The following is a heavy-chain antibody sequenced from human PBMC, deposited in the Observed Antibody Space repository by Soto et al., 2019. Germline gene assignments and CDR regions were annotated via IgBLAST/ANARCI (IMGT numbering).Heavy chain of an antibody. Sequence: QVQLVQSGAEVKKPGASVKVSCKFSGYTFNNYGMTWVRQAPGQGLEWVGWISGSSGATKYAQRFQGRVTLTTDTSTSIAYMELRSLKVDDTAVYYCGRYSLYMKIVGNWFVSWGQGTMVTVSS. CDR3: GRYSLYMKIVGNWFVS. D-gene: IGHD2-2*02. CDR2: ISGSSGAT. J-gene: IGHJ5*01. V-gene: IGHV1-18*04. CDR1: GYTFNNYG.